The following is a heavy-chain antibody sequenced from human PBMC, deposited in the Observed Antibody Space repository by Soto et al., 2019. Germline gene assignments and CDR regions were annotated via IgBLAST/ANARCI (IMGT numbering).Heavy chain of an antibody. J-gene: IGHJ6*03. D-gene: IGHD2-8*01. CDR3: ARDTYCTNGVCPMDV. V-gene: IGHV4-59*01. CDR1: GGSFSGYY. Sequence: SETLSLTCAISGGSFSGYYWSWIRQPPGKGLEWIGYIYYSGSTNYNPSLKSRVTISVDTSKNQFSLKLSSVTAADTAVYYCARDTYCTNGVCPMDVWGKGTTVTVSS. CDR2: IYYSGST.